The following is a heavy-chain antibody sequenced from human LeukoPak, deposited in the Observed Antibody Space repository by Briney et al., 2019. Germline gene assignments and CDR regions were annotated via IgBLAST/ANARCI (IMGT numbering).Heavy chain of an antibody. Sequence: GGSLRLSCAASGFSFRDYTMSWVRQAPGKGLEWISAISASGDKTYFADSVKGRFTISRANSKGTLYLQMNSLRAEDTALYYCARDFYDSTGYYYDYWVQGTLVTVSS. CDR2: ISASGDKT. V-gene: IGHV3-23*01. CDR1: GFSFRDYT. CDR3: ARDFYDSTGYYYDY. J-gene: IGHJ4*02. D-gene: IGHD3-22*01.